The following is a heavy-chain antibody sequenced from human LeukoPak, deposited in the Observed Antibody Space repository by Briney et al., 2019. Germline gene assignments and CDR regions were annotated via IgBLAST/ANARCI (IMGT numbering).Heavy chain of an antibody. J-gene: IGHJ4*02. CDR3: AGGALDY. Sequence: GGSLRLSCAASGFTFSDYWMSWVRQAPGQGLEWVAKISQDGREQHFVDSVKGRFTISRANAKNLLFLQTDSLRAEDTAVYYCAGGALDYWGPGTLVTVSS. CDR2: ISQDGREQ. V-gene: IGHV3-7*04. CDR1: GFTFSDYW.